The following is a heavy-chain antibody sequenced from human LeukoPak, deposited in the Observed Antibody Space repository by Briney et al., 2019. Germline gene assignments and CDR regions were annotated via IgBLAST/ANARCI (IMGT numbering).Heavy chain of an antibody. CDR3: ARRGYDMLSGLDY. CDR2: INPGDSDA. D-gene: IGHD3-9*01. Sequence: GESLKISCKGSGCGFTSYWIGWVRQLPGGKGLEWMGIINPGDSDARYSPSFQGQVTISVDKSITTAYLQWSSLKASDTAMYFCARRGYDMLSGLDYWGQRTLVTVSS. J-gene: IGHJ4*02. V-gene: IGHV5-51*01. CDR1: GCGFTSYW.